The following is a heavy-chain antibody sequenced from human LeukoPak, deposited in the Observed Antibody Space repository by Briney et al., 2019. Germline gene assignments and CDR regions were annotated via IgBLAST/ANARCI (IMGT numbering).Heavy chain of an antibody. CDR2: IWFDGSVK. Sequence: GGSLRLSCAASGFTFNTHGMHWVRQAPGKGLEWVAAIWFDGSVKHYSDAVKGRFTISRDNSLNTLYLQMNSLRVEDTAMYYCAIDTAVQFLEPAFWGQGTLVTVSS. CDR3: AIDTAVQFLEPAF. CDR1: GFTFNTHG. D-gene: IGHD3-3*01. J-gene: IGHJ4*02. V-gene: IGHV3-33*08.